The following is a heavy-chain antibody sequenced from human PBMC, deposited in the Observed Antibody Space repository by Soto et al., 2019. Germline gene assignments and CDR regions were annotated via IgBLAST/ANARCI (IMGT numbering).Heavy chain of an antibody. Sequence: QVQLVESGGGVVQPGRSLRLSCAASGFTFSSYGMHWVRQAPGKGLEWVAVISYDGSNKYYADSVKGRFTISRDNSKNTLYLQMNSLRAEDTAVYYCAKDLCGDYAPSYYFDYWGQGTLVTVSS. CDR3: AKDLCGDYAPSYYFDY. CDR2: ISYDGSNK. CDR1: GFTFSSYG. V-gene: IGHV3-30*18. D-gene: IGHD4-17*01. J-gene: IGHJ4*02.